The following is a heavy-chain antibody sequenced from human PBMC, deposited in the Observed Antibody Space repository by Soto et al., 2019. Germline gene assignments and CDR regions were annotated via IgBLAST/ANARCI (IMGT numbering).Heavy chain of an antibody. V-gene: IGHV3-23*01. CDR1: GFTFSSYA. CDR3: AKPPLKIRGVAATYFDY. D-gene: IGHD3-10*01. J-gene: IGHJ4*02. CDR2: ISGSGGST. Sequence: GGSLRLSCAASGFTFSSYAMSWVRQAPGKGLEWVSGISGSGGSTYYADSVKGRFTISRDNSKNTLYLQMNSLRAEDTAVYYCAKPPLKIRGVAATYFDYWSQGTLVTVSS.